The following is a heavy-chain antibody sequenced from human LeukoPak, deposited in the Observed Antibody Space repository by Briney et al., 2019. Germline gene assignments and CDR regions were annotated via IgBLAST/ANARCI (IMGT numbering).Heavy chain of an antibody. D-gene: IGHD6-13*01. J-gene: IGHJ2*01. Sequence: PSETLSPTCAVYGESFSDYYWSWIRQPPGKGLEWIGSVHHSGNTYYNPSLTSRVTISLDTSKSHLSLKMDSVTAADTAVYYCARVDLWQQPNWYFDLWGRGTLVTVFS. CDR3: ARVDLWQQPNWYFDL. V-gene: IGHV4-34*01. CDR2: VHHSGNT. CDR1: GESFSDYY.